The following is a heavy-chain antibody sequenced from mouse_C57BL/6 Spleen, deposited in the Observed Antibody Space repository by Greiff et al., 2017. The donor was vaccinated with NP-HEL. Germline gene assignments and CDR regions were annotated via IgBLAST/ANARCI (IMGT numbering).Heavy chain of an antibody. CDR2: ISSGSSTI. CDR3: ARPYRLRQDYYARDY. J-gene: IGHJ4*01. CDR1: GFTFSDYG. D-gene: IGHD2-2*01. V-gene: IGHV5-17*01. Sequence: EVQGVESGGGLVKPGGSLKLSCAASGFTFSDYGMHWVRQAPEKGLEWVAYISSGSSTIYYADTVKGRFTISRDNAKNTLFLQMTSLRSEDTAMYYCARPYRLRQDYYARDYWGQGTSVTVSS.